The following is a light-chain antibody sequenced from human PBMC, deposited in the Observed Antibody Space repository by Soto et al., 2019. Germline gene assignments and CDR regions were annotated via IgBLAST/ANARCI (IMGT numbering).Light chain of an antibody. V-gene: IGKV3-15*01. CDR3: QQYNNWPPMA. J-gene: IGKJ1*01. CDR2: GAS. CDR1: QSVSSI. Sequence: EIVMTQSPATLSVSPGERATLSCRASQSVSSILAWYQQKPGQAPRLLIYGASTRATGIPARFSGSGSGTEFTLTFSSLQSEDFAVYYCQQYNNWPPMAFGQGTKVEIK.